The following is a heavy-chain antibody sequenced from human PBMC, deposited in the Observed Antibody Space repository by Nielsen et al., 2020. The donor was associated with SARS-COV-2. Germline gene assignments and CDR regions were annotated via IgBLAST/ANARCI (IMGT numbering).Heavy chain of an antibody. CDR1: GWSISSSSYY. V-gene: IGHV4-39*02. CDR2: TYHNGDT. Sequence: SETLSLTCTVSGWSISSSSYYWGWIRQAPGKGLEWIGSTYHNGDTSYNPSLKSRVTISKDTPNNHFSLTLTSVTASDAAVYYCAGGPNPVTGTFYFDYWGQGILVTVSS. CDR3: AGGPNPVTGTFYFDY. D-gene: IGHD2-21*02. J-gene: IGHJ4*02.